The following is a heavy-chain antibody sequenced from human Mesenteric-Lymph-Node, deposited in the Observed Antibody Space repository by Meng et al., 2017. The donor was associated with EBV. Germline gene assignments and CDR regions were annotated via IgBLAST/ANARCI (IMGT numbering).Heavy chain of an antibody. V-gene: IGHV3-74*02. J-gene: IGHJ4*02. CDR2: INSDGSIT. D-gene: IGHD6-25*01. CDR1: GLTLSSYW. CDR3: TRAPATASAY. Sequence: VQLVESGGGLAKPGGSLRLSCAASGLTLSSYWMHWVRQAPGKGLVWVSRINSDGSITTYADSVKGRFTISRDNAKNTLYLQMNSLRAEDTAVYYCTRAPATASAYWGQGTLVTVSS.